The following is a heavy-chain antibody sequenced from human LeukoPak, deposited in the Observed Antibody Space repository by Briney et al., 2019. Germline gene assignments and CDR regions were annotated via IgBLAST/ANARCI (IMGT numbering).Heavy chain of an antibody. Sequence: GGSLRLSCAASGLTFSSYSMNWVRQAPGKGLEWVSSNSSSSSYIYYADSVKGRFTISRDNAKNSLYLQMNSLRAEDTAVYYCARDPTTYASGSYYYYFEYWGQGTLVTVSS. D-gene: IGHD3-10*01. V-gene: IGHV3-21*01. CDR3: ARDPTTYASGSYYYYFEY. CDR1: GLTFSSYS. J-gene: IGHJ4*02. CDR2: NSSSSSYI.